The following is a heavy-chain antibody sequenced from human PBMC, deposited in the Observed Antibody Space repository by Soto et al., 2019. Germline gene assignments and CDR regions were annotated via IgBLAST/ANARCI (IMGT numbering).Heavy chain of an antibody. J-gene: IGHJ4*02. D-gene: IGHD1-26*01. Sequence: QVQLQESGPGLVKPSETLSLTCTVSGGSISSYYWSWIRQPPGKGLEWIGYIYYSGNTNYTSSLKRRVTIPIDTSKSQFALNLSSVTAADTAVYYCASAVYWGDNSRGPLDYWGQGTLVTVSS. V-gene: IGHV4-59*01. CDR2: IYYSGNT. CDR1: GGSISSYY. CDR3: ASAVYWGDNSRGPLDY.